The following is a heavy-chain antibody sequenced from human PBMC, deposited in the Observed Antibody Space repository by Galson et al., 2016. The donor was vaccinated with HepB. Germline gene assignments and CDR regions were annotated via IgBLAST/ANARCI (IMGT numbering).Heavy chain of an antibody. CDR2: ISDDGNNK. Sequence: SLRLSCAASGFPFSSYPMHWVRQTPGRGLEWVAVISDDGNNKYYRDSVRGRFTISRVNSRNTLYLQMNNLRPEDTAVYYCAKDYAVAARPPDYWGQGTLVTVSS. J-gene: IGHJ4*02. CDR1: GFPFSSYP. D-gene: IGHD6-6*01. CDR3: AKDYAVAARPPDY. V-gene: IGHV3-30-3*01.